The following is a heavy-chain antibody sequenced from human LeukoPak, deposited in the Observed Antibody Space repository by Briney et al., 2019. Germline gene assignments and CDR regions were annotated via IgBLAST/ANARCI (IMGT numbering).Heavy chain of an antibody. CDR1: VFTFSNYC. J-gene: IGHJ4*02. Sequence: GGCLRLSCAASVFTFSNYCVSWVRQAPGKGLEWVSGIRSAVDTTHYADSVKGRFIISRDNSKNTLSLQLNSLRPEDTALYYCAKHFCTGLDCSLFDSWGQGTLVTVSS. D-gene: IGHD3/OR15-3a*01. CDR3: AKHFCTGLDCSLFDS. CDR2: IRSAVDTT. V-gene: IGHV3-23*01.